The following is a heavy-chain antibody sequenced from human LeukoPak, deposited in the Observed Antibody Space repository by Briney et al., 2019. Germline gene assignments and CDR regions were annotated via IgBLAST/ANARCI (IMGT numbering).Heavy chain of an antibody. CDR1: GFTFSSYG. D-gene: IGHD3-22*01. Sequence: PGGSLRLSCAASGFTFSSYGMHWVRQAPGKGLEWVAVISYDGSNKYYADSVKGRFTISRDNSKNTLYLQMNSLRAEDTAVYYCAKDGDSSGFFAFDIWGQGTMVTVSS. V-gene: IGHV3-30*18. CDR3: AKDGDSSGFFAFDI. CDR2: ISYDGSNK. J-gene: IGHJ3*02.